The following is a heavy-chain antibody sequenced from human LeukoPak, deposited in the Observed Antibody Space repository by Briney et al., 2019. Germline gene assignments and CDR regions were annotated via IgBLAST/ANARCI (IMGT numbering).Heavy chain of an antibody. CDR2: IGNKANNYAT. Sequence: GRIGNKANNYATIYAASVKGRVTFSRDDSTSTAYLQMNSLKTEDTAIYYCTPEPYYCAVNWGQGTLVTVAS. V-gene: IGHV3-73*01. CDR3: TPEPYYCAVN. D-gene: IGHD3-22*01. J-gene: IGHJ4*02.